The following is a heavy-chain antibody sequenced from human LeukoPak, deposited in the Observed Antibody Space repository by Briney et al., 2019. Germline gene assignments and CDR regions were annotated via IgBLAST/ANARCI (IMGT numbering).Heavy chain of an antibody. CDR1: GYTFTSYY. D-gene: IGHD1-26*01. V-gene: IGHV1-46*01. Sequence: GASVKVSCKASGYTFTSYYMHWVRQAPGQGLEWMGIINPSGGSTSYAQKFQGRVTMTRDTSTSTVYMELSSLRSEDTAVYYCASLKERYSLEVGDDYWGQGTLVTVSS. CDR2: INPSGGST. CDR3: ASLKERYSLEVGDDY. J-gene: IGHJ4*02.